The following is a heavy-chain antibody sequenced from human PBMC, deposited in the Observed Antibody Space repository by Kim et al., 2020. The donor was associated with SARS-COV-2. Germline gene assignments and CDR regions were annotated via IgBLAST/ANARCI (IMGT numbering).Heavy chain of an antibody. J-gene: IGHJ6*02. D-gene: IGHD6-13*01. CDR1: GYTFTSYY. CDR2: INPSGGST. CDR3: ASPWDVSIAAAGRYGMDV. V-gene: IGHV1-46*01. Sequence: ASVKVSCKASGYTFTSYYMHWVRQAPGQGLEWMGIINPSGGSTSYAQKFQGRVTMTRDTSTSTVYMELSSLRSEDTAVYYCASPWDVSIAAAGRYGMDVWGQGTTVTVSS.